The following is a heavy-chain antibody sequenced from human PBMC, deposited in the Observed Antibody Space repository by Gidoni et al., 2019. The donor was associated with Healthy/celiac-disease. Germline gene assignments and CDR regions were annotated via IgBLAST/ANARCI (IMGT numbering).Heavy chain of an antibody. CDR1: GGSFSGYY. V-gene: IGHV4-34*01. CDR2: INHSGST. D-gene: IGHD1-26*01. CDR3: ARVLGPVGATNDAFDF. J-gene: IGHJ3*01. Sequence: QVQLQQWGAGLLKLSETLSLTCAVYGGSFSGYYWSWIRQSPGKGLEWIGEINHSGSTNYNPSLKSRVTISVDTSKNQFSLKLSSVTAADTAVYYCARVLGPVGATNDAFDFWGQGTMVTVSS.